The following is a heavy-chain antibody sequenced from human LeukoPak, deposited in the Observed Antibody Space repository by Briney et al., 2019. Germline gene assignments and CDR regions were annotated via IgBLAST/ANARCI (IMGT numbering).Heavy chain of an antibody. CDR2: XXTYNGNT. D-gene: IGHD3-3*02. V-gene: IGHV1-18*04. Sequence: ASVKVSCKASGYTFTNYGISWVRQAPGQGLEWMXXXXTYNGNTNYAQKFQGRVTMTTDTSTSTAYMELRSLRSDDTAVYYCARNSPRDIAGRQFLPGVLALLSQCDNCFDPWGQGTLVSVSS. J-gene: IGHJ5*02. CDR1: GYTFTNYG. CDR3: ARNSPRDIAGRQFLPGVLALLSQCDNCFDP.